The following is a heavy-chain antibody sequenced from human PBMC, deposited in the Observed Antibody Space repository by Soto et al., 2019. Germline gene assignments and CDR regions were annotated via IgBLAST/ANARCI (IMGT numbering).Heavy chain of an antibody. CDR3: AREATRLYRWYDP. D-gene: IGHD3-10*01. Sequence: EVRLVESGGGLIQPGGSLRLSCAASGFTVNSNYVTWVRQAPGKGLEWVSVIYRGKTTYYAASVMGRFIISTDDSKNTVYLQMNSLKVEDTAVYYCAREATRLYRWYDPWGRGVMVVGSS. CDR1: GFTVNSNY. V-gene: IGHV3-53*01. CDR2: IYRGKTT. J-gene: IGHJ5*02.